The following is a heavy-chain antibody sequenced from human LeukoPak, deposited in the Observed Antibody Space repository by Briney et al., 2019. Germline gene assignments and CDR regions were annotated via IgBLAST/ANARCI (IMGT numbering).Heavy chain of an antibody. D-gene: IGHD1-26*01. CDR1: GYTFTSYG. V-gene: IGHV1-18*01. J-gene: IGHJ4*02. Sequence: VASVKVSCKASGYTFTSYGISWVRQAPGQGLEWMGWISAYNGNTNYAQKLQGRVTMTTDTSTSTAYMELRSLRSDDTAVYYCAKDRFPSGSSNNLDYWGQGTLVTVSS. CDR2: ISAYNGNT. CDR3: AKDRFPSGSSNNLDY.